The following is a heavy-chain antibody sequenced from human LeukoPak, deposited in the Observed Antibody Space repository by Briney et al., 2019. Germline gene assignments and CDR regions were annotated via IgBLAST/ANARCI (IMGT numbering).Heavy chain of an antibody. D-gene: IGHD3-22*01. CDR3: ARGLPSRITMIVVDYYFDY. CDR2: ISWDGGST. V-gene: IGHV3-43D*03. Sequence: GGSLRLSCAASGFTFDDYAMHWVRQAPGKGLEWVSLISWDGGSTYYADSVKGRFTISRDNSKNSLYLQMNSLRAEDTALYYCARGLPSRITMIVVDYYFDYWGQGTLVTVSS. J-gene: IGHJ4*02. CDR1: GFTFDDYA.